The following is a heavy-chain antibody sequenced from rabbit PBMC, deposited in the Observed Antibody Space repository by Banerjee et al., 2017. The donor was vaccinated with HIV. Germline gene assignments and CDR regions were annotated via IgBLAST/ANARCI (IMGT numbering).Heavy chain of an antibody. V-gene: IGHV1S45*01. Sequence: QEQLEESGGDLVKPEGSLTLTCTASGFSFSSSYWICWVRQAPGKGLEWIACIYTGSGGTYYASWAKGRFTISKTSSTTVTLQMTSLTAADTATYFCARYYWSAGAVDGPNLWGQGTLVTVS. CDR2: IYTGSGGT. J-gene: IGHJ4*01. CDR3: ARYYWSAGAVDGPNL. D-gene: IGHD4-2*01. CDR1: GFSFSSSYW.